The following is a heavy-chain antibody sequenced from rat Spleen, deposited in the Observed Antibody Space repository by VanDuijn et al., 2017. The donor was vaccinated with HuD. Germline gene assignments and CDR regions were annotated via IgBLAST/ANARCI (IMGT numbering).Heavy chain of an antibody. CDR1: GFSLTDHS. D-gene: IGHD1-1*01. CDR2: MWSGGST. J-gene: IGHJ4*01. CDR3: ARSLLQWGHYYVLDA. Sequence: VQLKESGPGLVQPSETLSLTCTVSGFSLTDHSVHWVRQPPGKGLEWMGVMWSGGSTAYNSALKSRLSISRDTSKSQVFLKMNSLQTEDTAIYYCARSLLQWGHYYVLDAWGQGASVTVSS. V-gene: IGHV2S63*01.